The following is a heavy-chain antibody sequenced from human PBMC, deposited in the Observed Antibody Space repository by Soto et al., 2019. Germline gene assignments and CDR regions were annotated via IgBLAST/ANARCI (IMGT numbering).Heavy chain of an antibody. V-gene: IGHV5-51*01. Sequence: PGGSLKISGKGSGYGFTSYWIGWVRQLPGKGLEWMGIIYPGDSDTRYSPSFQGQVTISADKSISTAYLQWSSLKASDTAMYYCARQREYAFDIWGQGTMVTVSS. CDR1: GYGFTSYW. J-gene: IGHJ3*02. CDR3: ARQREYAFDI. CDR2: IYPGDSDT.